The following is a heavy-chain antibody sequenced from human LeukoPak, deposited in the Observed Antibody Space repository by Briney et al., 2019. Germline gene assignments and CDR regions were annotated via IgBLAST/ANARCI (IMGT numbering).Heavy chain of an antibody. J-gene: IGHJ4*02. CDR1: GFTFSNHF. V-gene: IGHV3-64*04. CDR3: PCYFDY. Sequence: GESLRLSCSTSGFTFSNHFMHWVRQAPGKGLEYVSSIGPNGASTLYADSVKGRFTISRDNSKDTLSLQMNSLRAEDTAVYSPPCYFDYWGQGTLVTVSS. CDR2: IGPNGAST.